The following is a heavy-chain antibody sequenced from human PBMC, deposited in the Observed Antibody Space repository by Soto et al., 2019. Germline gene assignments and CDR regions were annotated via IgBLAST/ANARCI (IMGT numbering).Heavy chain of an antibody. CDR2: IFSNDEK. CDR3: ARTPVYSSSWYPPTYYFDY. V-gene: IGHV2-26*01. CDR1: GFSLSNARMG. Sequence: SGPTLVNPTETLTLTCTVSGFSLSNARMGVSWIRQPPGKALEWLAHIFSNDEKSYSTSLKSRLTISKDTSKSQVVLTMTNMDPVDTATYYCARTPVYSSSWYPPTYYFDYWGRGTLVTVSS. J-gene: IGHJ4*02. D-gene: IGHD6-13*01.